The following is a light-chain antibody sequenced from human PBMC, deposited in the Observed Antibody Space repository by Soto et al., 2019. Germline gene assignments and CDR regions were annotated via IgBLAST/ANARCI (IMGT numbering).Light chain of an antibody. V-gene: IGLV2-14*03. CDR2: DVS. CDR1: ISDAGVYSY. J-gene: IGLJ2*01. CDR3: SSYTRGSTVGV. Sequence: QSALTQPASVSGSPGQSITISCAGRISDAGVYSYISWYQQHPGKAPKLIIFDVSNRPSGVSDRFSGSKSGNTASLTISGLLTEDEADYYCSSYTRGSTVGVFGGGTKLTVL.